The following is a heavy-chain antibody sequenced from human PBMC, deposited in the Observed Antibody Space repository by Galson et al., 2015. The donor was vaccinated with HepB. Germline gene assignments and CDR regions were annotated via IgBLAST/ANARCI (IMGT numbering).Heavy chain of an antibody. Sequence: SLRLSCAASGFTFSSYSMNWVRQAPGKGLEWVSYISSSSSTIYYADSVKGRFTISRDNAKNSLYLQMNSLRAEDTAVYYCARARRPIAAAGVFDYWGQGTLVTVSS. CDR2: ISSSSSTI. J-gene: IGHJ4*02. V-gene: IGHV3-48*01. CDR1: GFTFSSYS. CDR3: ARARRPIAAAGVFDY. D-gene: IGHD6-13*01.